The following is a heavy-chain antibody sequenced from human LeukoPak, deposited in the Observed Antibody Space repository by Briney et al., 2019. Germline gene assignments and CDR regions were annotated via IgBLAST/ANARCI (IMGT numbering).Heavy chain of an antibody. CDR3: AGGGGGSFYYYYYMDV. CDR2: MNPNSGNT. Sequence: ASVKVSCKASGYTFTSYDINWVRQPTGQGLEWTGWMNPNSGNTGYAQKFQGRVTMTRNTSISTAYMELSSLRSEDTAVYYCAGGGGGSFYYYYYMDVWGKGTTVTVSS. D-gene: IGHD2-15*01. CDR1: GYTFTSYD. J-gene: IGHJ6*03. V-gene: IGHV1-8*01.